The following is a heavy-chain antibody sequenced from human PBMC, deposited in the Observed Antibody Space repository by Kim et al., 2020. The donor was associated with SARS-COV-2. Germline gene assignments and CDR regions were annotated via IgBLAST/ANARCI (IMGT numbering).Heavy chain of an antibody. J-gene: IGHJ4*02. V-gene: IGHV3-11*01. CDR3: ARESSSSSSFDY. D-gene: IGHD6-6*01. CDR2: I. Sequence: IYYADSVKGRFTISKDKAKNSLFLQMRGLRVEDTAIYYCARESSSSSSFDYWGQGTLVTVSS.